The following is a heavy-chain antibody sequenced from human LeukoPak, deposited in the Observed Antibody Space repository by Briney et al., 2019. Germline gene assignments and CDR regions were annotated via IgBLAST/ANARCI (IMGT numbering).Heavy chain of an antibody. J-gene: IGHJ4*02. CDR3: AKDFGDCSNGVCYGKPFDY. Sequence: PGGSLRLSCAASGFTFSRYAMSWARQAPGKGLKWVSGISGSGDTTYYADPVKGRFTISRDNSKNTLYLQMNSLRAEDTAVYYCAKDFGDCSNGVCYGKPFDYWGQGTLVTASS. CDR1: GFTFSRYA. V-gene: IGHV3-23*01. D-gene: IGHD2-8*01. CDR2: ISGSGDTT.